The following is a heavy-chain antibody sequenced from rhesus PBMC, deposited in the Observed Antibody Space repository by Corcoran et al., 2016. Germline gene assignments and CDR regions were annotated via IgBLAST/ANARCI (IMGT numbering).Heavy chain of an antibody. V-gene: IGHV4-122*02. D-gene: IGHD3-28*01. Sequence: QVQLQESGPGLVKPSATPSLTCPVSGYSTSRGVYWSVPRQPPGKGLEWIGYITYSGSTSYNPSLKSRVTISRDTSKNQFSLKLSSVTAADTAVYYCARAPHYYGSGYPEPFDYWGQGVLVTVSS. J-gene: IGHJ4*01. CDR3: ARAPHYYGSGYPEPFDY. CDR2: ITYSGST. CDR1: GYSTSRGVY.